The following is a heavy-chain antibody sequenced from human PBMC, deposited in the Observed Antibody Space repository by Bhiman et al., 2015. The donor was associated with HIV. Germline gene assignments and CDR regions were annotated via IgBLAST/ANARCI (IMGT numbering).Heavy chain of an antibody. D-gene: IGHD6-19*01. CDR1: GFTFSNYW. J-gene: IGHJ4*02. CDR3: ARDRRGSGSGWYCDY. V-gene: IGHV3-7*01. CDR2: IKQDGSEK. Sequence: EVQLVESGGGLVQPGGSLRLSCAASGFTFSNYWMSWVRQAPGKGLEWVANIKQDGSEKYYVDSVKGRFTISRDNAKNSLYLQMNSLRAEDTAVYYCARDRRGSGSGWYCDYWGQGTLVTSPQ.